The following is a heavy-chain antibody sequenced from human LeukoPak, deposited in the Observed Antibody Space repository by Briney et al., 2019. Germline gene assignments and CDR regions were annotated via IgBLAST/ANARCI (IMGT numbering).Heavy chain of an antibody. J-gene: IGHJ5*02. CDR3: AAGPMSGYAPYNWFDP. CDR1: GHSLAQLS. CDR2: FDPGEGER. V-gene: IGHV1-24*01. D-gene: IGHD5-12*01. Sequence: ASVRVSCKVSGHSLAQLSMHWVRQALGKGAEWMGGFDPGEGERIYEQKFQGRVTMTEDTSTDTAYMKLSNLRSDDTAVYYCAAGPMSGYAPYNWFDPWGQGTLVTVSS.